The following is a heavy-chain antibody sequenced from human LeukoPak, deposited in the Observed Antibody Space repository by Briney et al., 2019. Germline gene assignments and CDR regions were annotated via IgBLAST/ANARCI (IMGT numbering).Heavy chain of an antibody. V-gene: IGHV4-39*01. CDR2: IYYSGST. CDR1: GDSISTSSYY. J-gene: IGHJ4*02. Sequence: SETLSLTRTVSGDSISTSSYYWGWIRQPPGKGLEWLGSIYYSGSTYYNPSLKSRVTISVDTSKNQFSLNLYSVTAADTAVFYCARSYYYDYRQIDYWGQGTLVAVSS. D-gene: IGHD3-22*01. CDR3: ARSYYYDYRQIDY.